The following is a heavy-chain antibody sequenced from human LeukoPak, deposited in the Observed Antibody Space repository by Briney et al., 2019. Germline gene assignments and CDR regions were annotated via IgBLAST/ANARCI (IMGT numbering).Heavy chain of an antibody. Sequence: PGGSLRLSCAASGFTFSSYEMNWVRQAPGKGLEWVSYISSSGSTIYYADSVKGRFTISRDDAKSSLYLQMSSLRAEDTAVYYCAREYVTMAPDYGGLGTLVTVSS. J-gene: IGHJ4*02. CDR1: GFTFSSYE. D-gene: IGHD3-3*01. V-gene: IGHV3-48*03. CDR3: AREYVTMAPDY. CDR2: ISSSGSTI.